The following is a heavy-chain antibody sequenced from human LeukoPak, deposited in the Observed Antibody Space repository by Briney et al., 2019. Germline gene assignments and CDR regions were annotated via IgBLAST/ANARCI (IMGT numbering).Heavy chain of an antibody. CDR2: INHSGST. J-gene: IGHJ4*02. CDR3: ARGPYYDFWSGYYTDGFDY. CDR1: GGSFSGYY. V-gene: IGHV4-34*01. D-gene: IGHD3-3*01. Sequence: PSETLSLTCAVYGGSFSGYYWSWIRQPPGKGLEWIGEINHSGSTNYNPSLKSRVTISVDTSENQFSLKLSSVTAADTAAYYCARGPYYDFWSGYYTDGFDYWGQGTLVTVSS.